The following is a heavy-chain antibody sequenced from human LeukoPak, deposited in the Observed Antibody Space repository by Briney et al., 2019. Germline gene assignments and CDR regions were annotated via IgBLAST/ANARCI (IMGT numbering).Heavy chain of an antibody. Sequence: EASVKVSCKASGYTFTGYYMHWVRQAPGQGLEWMGWINPNSGGTNYAQKFQGRVTMTRDTSISTAYMELSRLRSDDTAVYYCARDPLYCSSTSCYYPYYYMDVWGKGTTVTVS. J-gene: IGHJ6*03. CDR2: INPNSGGT. CDR3: ARDPLYCSSTSCYYPYYYMDV. V-gene: IGHV1-2*02. CDR1: GYTFTGYY. D-gene: IGHD2-2*01.